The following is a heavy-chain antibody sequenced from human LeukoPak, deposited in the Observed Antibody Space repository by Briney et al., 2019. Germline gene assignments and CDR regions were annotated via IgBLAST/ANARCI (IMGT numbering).Heavy chain of an antibody. CDR1: GFTFSSYG. J-gene: IGHJ4*02. V-gene: IGHV3-33*01. D-gene: IGHD3-3*01. CDR2: IWYDGSNK. Sequence: PGGSLRLFCAASGFTFSSYGMHWVRQAPGKGLEWVAVIWYDGSNKYYADSVKGRFTISRDNSKNTLYLRMNSLRAEDTAVYYCARDHTIFGVARYYFDYWGQGTLVTVSS. CDR3: ARDHTIFGVARYYFDY.